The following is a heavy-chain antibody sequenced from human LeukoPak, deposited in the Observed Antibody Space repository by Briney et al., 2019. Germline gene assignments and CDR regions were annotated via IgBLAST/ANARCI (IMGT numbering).Heavy chain of an antibody. CDR3: ARERISLRGFDY. CDR1: GDSISSDDPY. J-gene: IGHJ4*02. CDR2: GYYSGST. D-gene: IGHD3-3*02. V-gene: IGHV4-31*03. Sequence: PSQTLSLTCTVSGDSISSDDPYWSWIRQHPGKGLEWIGYGYYSGSTYYNPSLKSRVTISVDTSKNQFSLRLSSVTAADTAVYYCARERISLRGFDYWGQGTLVTVSS.